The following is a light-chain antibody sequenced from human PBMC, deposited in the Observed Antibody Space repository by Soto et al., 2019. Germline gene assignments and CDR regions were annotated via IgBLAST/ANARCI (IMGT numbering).Light chain of an antibody. CDR2: RSN. J-gene: IGLJ2*01. CDR1: SSNIGSNY. CDR3: GGWDDSLSGPV. V-gene: IGLV1-47*01. Sequence: QAVVTQPPSASGTPGQRVNISCSGSSSNIGSNYVYWYRQFPGTAPKLLIQRSNQRPSGVPARFSGSKSGTSASLAISGLRSEDEADYYCGGWDDSLSGPVFGGGTKLTVL.